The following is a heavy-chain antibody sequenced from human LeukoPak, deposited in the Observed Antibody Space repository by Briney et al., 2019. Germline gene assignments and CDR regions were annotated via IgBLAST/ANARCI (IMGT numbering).Heavy chain of an antibody. V-gene: IGHV4-59*08. CDR3: ARRFGTSGWVDY. D-gene: IGHD6-19*01. J-gene: IGHJ4*02. CDR1: GGSISSYY. Sequence: SETLSLTCTVSGGSISSYYWSWIRQPPGKGLEWIGYIYYSGSTNYNPSLKSRVTISVDTSKNQFSLKLSSVTAADTAVYYCARRFGTSGWVDYWGQGTLVTVSS. CDR2: IYYSGST.